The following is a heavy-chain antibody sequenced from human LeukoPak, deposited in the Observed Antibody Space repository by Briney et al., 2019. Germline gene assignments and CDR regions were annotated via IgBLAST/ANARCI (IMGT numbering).Heavy chain of an antibody. Sequence: ASVKVSCKASGYTFTGYYMHWVRQAPGQGLEWMGWINPNSGGTNYAQKFQGGVTMTRDTSISTAYMELSRLRSDDTAVYYCASPTYDSSGYYDAFDIWGQGTMVTVSS. V-gene: IGHV1-2*02. J-gene: IGHJ3*02. CDR2: INPNSGGT. CDR1: GYTFTGYY. CDR3: ASPTYDSSGYYDAFDI. D-gene: IGHD3-22*01.